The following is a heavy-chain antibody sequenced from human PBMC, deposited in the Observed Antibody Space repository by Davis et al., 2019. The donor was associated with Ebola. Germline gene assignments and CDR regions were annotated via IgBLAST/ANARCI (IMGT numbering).Heavy chain of an antibody. CDR3: ARSAFYDHIP. V-gene: IGHV4-34*01. CDR2: ISHSGNT. D-gene: IGHD2/OR15-2a*01. Sequence: PSETLSLTCAVDGGSLSGYYWSWIRQPPGKGLEWIGEISHSGNTNYNPSLKSRVTISVDTSKNQFSLKLTSVAAADTAVYYCARSAFYDHIPWGQGTLVTVSS. CDR1: GGSLSGYY. J-gene: IGHJ5*02.